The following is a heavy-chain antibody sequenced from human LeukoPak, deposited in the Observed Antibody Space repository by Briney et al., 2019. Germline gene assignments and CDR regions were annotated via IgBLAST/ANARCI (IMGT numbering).Heavy chain of an antibody. CDR1: GFTFSSYA. J-gene: IGHJ4*02. D-gene: IGHD5-18*01. Sequence: GGSMRLSCAASGFTFSSYAMGWVRQAPGKGLEWVSAITASGGNTYYADSVKGRFTISRDNSKNTLYLQVNSLRAEDTAVYYCAKGNGYSYGRYYFDYWGQGTLVTVSS. V-gene: IGHV3-23*01. CDR3: AKGNGYSYGRYYFDY. CDR2: ITASGGNT.